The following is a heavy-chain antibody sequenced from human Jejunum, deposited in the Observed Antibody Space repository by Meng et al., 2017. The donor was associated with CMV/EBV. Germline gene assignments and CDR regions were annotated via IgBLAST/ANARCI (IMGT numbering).Heavy chain of an antibody. D-gene: IGHD3-22*01. J-gene: IGHJ4*02. CDR1: FSSYP. CDR2: ISSTSSSM. CDR3: ARFGTMIVVEDVDYFDY. V-gene: IGHV3-21*01. Sequence: FSSYPMNWVRQAPGNGLEWVSSISSTSSSMYYADSVKGRFTISRDNAKNSLYLQMNSLRAEDTAVYYCARFGTMIVVEDVDYFDYWGQGTVVTVSS.